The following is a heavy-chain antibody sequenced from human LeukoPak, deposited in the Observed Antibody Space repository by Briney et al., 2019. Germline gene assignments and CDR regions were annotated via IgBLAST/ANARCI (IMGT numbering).Heavy chain of an antibody. CDR1: GYIFTNNY. Sequence: ASVKVSCKASGYIFTNNYIHWVRQAPGQGLEWLGWINPNTGGTKYAQQFQGWVTLTRDTSTSTAYLDLNRLKSNDTAVYYCARGYSSMFIDNWGQGTLVSVSS. CDR3: ARGYSSMFIDN. J-gene: IGHJ4*02. V-gene: IGHV1-2*04. CDR2: INPNTGGT. D-gene: IGHD5-12*01.